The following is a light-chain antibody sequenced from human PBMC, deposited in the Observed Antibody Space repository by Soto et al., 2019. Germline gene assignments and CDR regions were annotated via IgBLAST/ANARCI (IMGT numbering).Light chain of an antibody. CDR2: AVT. CDR3: CSYSGPSTYVV. Sequence: QAVLTQPASVSGSPGQSITISCTGTSSDVGTYDLVSWYQQHPGKAPKLVMSAVTKRPSGVSDRFSGSKSGNTASLTISGLQTEDEADYYCCSYSGPSTYVVFGGGTKLNVL. CDR1: SSDVGTYDL. J-gene: IGLJ2*01. V-gene: IGLV2-23*02.